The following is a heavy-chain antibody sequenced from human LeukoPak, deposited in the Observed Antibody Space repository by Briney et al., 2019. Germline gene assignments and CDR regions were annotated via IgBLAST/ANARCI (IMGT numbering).Heavy chain of an antibody. J-gene: IGHJ5*02. CDR1: GFTVSSNY. Sequence: GGSLRLSCAASGFTVSSNYMSWVRQAPGKGLEWVSVIYRGGSTYYADSVKGRFTISRDNSKNTLYLQMKSLRAEDTAVYYCARAHLAVTGDSNWFDPWGQGTLVTVSS. CDR2: IYRGGST. CDR3: ARAHLAVTGDSNWFDP. V-gene: IGHV3-66*01. D-gene: IGHD7-27*01.